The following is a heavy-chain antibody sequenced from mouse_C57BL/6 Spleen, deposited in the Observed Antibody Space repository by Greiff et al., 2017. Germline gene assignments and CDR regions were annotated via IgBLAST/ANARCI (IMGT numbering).Heavy chain of an antibody. CDR2: ISYDGSN. V-gene: IGHV3-6*01. Sequence: EVQLQQSGPGLVKPSQSLSLTCSVTGYSITSGYYWNWIRQFPGNKLEWMGYISYDGSNNYNPSLKNRISITRDTSKNQFFLKLNSVTTEDTATYYCAFYGYDSYFDYWGQGTTLTVSS. CDR1: GYSITSGYY. J-gene: IGHJ2*01. D-gene: IGHD2-2*01. CDR3: AFYGYDSYFDY.